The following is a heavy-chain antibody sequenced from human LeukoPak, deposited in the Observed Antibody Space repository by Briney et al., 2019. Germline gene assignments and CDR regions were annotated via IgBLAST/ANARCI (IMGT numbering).Heavy chain of an antibody. J-gene: IGHJ2*01. D-gene: IGHD6-19*01. Sequence: PSETLSLTCTVSGDSISSSSYYWGWIRQPPGKGLEWIGSIYYSGSTYYNPSLKSRVTISVDTSKNQFSLKLSSVTAADTAVYYCASGWYWYFDLWGRGTLVTVSS. CDR2: IYYSGST. CDR3: ASGWYWYFDL. CDR1: GDSISSSSYY. V-gene: IGHV4-39*07.